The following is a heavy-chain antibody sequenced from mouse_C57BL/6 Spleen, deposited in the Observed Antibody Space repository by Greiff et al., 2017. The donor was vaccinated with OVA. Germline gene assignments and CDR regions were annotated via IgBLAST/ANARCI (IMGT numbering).Heavy chain of an antibody. CDR3: ARIYYGSSSSYYYAMDY. J-gene: IGHJ4*01. V-gene: IGHV1-53*01. CDR1: GYTFTSYW. D-gene: IGHD1-1*01. CDR2: INPSNGGT. Sequence: QVQLQHPGTELVKPGASVKLSCKASGYTFTSYWMHWVKQRPGQGLEWIGNINPSNGGTNYNEKFKSKATLTVDKSSSTAYMQLSSLTSEDSAVYYCARIYYGSSSSYYYAMDYWGQGTSVTVSS.